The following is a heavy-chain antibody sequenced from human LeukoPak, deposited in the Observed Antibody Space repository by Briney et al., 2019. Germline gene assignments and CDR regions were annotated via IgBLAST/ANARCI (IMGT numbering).Heavy chain of an antibody. CDR1: GYTFTSYY. J-gene: IGHJ4*02. CDR3: ARFRIAAAGGDY. CDR2: INPSGGST. D-gene: IGHD6-13*01. Sequence: GASVKVSCEASGYTFTSYYMHWVRQAPGQGLEWMGIINPSGGSTSYAQKFQGRVTMTRDMSTSTVYMELSSLRAEDTAVYYCARFRIAAAGGDYWGQGTLVTVSS. V-gene: IGHV1-46*01.